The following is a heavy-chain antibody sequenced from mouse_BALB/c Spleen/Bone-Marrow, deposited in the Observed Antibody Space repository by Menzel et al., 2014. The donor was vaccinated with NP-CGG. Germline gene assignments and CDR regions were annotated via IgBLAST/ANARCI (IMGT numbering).Heavy chain of an antibody. CDR2: IDPATGIT. D-gene: IGHD1-1*01. Sequence: PVVVKPRTSIYMSSPVYDLNLKDTYMHWVKQRPELGLVWIGRIDPATGITAYDPKFQGKATITADTSSNTAYLQLSSLTSEDTAVDYCGAYYYGSRDWFAYWGQGTLVTVSA. J-gene: IGHJ3*01. CDR3: GAYYYGSRDWFAY. CDR1: DLNLKDTY. V-gene: IGHV14-3*02.